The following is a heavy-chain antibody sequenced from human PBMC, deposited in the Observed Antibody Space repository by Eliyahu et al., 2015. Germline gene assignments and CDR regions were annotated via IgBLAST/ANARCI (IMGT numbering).Heavy chain of an antibody. CDR1: GFXFSNYA. Sequence: EVQLLESGGGLVQPGGSLRLSXXASGFXFSNYAMSWVRQPPGKGLEWVSAISSSGGSTYYADSVKGRFTISRDNSKNTLYLQMNSLRAEDTAVYYCAKDISFPGNWFDPWGQGTLVTVSS. V-gene: IGHV3-23*01. J-gene: IGHJ5*02. CDR3: AKDISFPGNWFDP. D-gene: IGHD3-9*01. CDR2: ISSSGGST.